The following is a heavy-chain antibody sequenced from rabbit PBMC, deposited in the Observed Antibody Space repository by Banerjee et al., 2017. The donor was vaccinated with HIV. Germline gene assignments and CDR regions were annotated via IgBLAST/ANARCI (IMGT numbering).Heavy chain of an antibody. J-gene: IGHJ3*01. CDR1: GFDFSSDA. CDR2: IYTGSSGNT. V-gene: IGHV1S45*01. D-gene: IGHD2-1*01. CDR3: AREGYDDYGDYDL. Sequence: QEQLVESGGGLVQPEGSLTLTCKASGFDFSSDAMCWVRQAPGKGLEWIACIYTGSSGNTYYASWAKGRFTISKTSSTTVTLQMTSLTVADTATYFCAREGYDDYGDYDLWGQGTLVTVS.